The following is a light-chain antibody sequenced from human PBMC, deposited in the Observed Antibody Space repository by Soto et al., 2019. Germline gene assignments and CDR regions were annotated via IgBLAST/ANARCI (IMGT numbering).Light chain of an antibody. CDR3: QHRSNLPPTWT. V-gene: IGKV3-11*01. CDR2: DPS. Sequence: EIVLTQSPATLSLSPGERATLSCRASQSVSSYLAWYQHKPGQAPRLLIYDPSNRATGIPARFSGSGSGTDFTLTISSLEPEDFAVFYCQHRSNLPPTWTFGQGMKVEV. CDR1: QSVSSY. J-gene: IGKJ1*01.